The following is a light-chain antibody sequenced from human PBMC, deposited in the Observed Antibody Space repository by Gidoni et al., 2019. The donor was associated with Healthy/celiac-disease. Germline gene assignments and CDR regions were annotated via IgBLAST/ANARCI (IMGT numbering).Light chain of an antibody. J-gene: IGKJ2*01. CDR2: DAS. CDR1: QAISNY. V-gene: IGKV1-33*01. CDR3: QQYDNLPYT. Sequence: DIQMTQSPSSLSASVGHRVTITCQASQAISNYLNWYQQKPGKAPKLLIYDASNLETGVPSRFSGSGSGTEFTFTISSLQPEDIATYYCQQYDNLPYTCGQGTKLEIK.